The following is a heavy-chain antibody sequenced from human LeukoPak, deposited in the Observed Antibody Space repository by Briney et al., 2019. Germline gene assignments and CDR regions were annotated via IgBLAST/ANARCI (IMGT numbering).Heavy chain of an antibody. Sequence: PGGSLRLSCAASGFTFSSYGMHWVRQAPGKGLEWVAVISYDGSNKYYADSVKGRFTISRDNSKNPLYLQMNSLRAEDTAVYYCANLDGSSGWPFDYWGQGTLVTVSS. J-gene: IGHJ4*02. V-gene: IGHV3-30*18. CDR1: GFTFSSYG. CDR3: ANLDGSSGWPFDY. D-gene: IGHD6-19*01. CDR2: ISYDGSNK.